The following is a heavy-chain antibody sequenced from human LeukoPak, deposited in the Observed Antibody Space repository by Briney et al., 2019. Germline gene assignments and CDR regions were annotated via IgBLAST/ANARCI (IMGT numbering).Heavy chain of an antibody. Sequence: SETLSLTCTVSGGSISGYFWTWIRQPAGKELEWIGRVYTSGTTYYNPSLESRVTISLDTFNNQFSLRVTSVTAADTAIYYCARGTEKTRISGYYSFDHWGRGLLVTVSS. D-gene: IGHD5-12*01. J-gene: IGHJ4*02. CDR1: GGSISGYF. CDR2: VYTSGTT. CDR3: ARGTEKTRISGYYSFDH. V-gene: IGHV4-4*07.